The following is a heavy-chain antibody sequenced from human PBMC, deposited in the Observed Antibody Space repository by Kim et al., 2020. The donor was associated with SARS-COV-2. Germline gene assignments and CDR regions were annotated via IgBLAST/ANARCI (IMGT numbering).Heavy chain of an antibody. D-gene: IGHD3-22*01. CDR3: AKHSVWLLVGF. CDR2: IHNAATRGT. J-gene: IGHJ1*01. V-gene: IGHV4-39*01. Sequence: SETLSLTCSVSGDSVTSGDYNWGWFRQPPGKGLQWIGSIHNAATRGTYYNPSLRGRVSVSLDTSRNQLSLNLYSVTAADTAMYFCAKHSVWLLVGFWGQG. CDR1: GDSVTSGDYN.